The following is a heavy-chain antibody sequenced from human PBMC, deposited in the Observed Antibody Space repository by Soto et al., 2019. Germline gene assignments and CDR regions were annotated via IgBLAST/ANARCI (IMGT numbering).Heavy chain of an antibody. Sequence: SETLSLTCAVSGGSISSSNWWICVRQPPGKGLEWIGEIYHSGSTNYNPSLKSRVTISVDKSKNQFSLKLSSVTAADTAVYYCARMVKQLDEYYSDYWGQGNMVAVSS. CDR3: ARMVKQLDEYYSDY. CDR1: GGSISSSNW. J-gene: IGHJ4*02. V-gene: IGHV4-4*02. CDR2: IYHSGST. D-gene: IGHD6-13*01.